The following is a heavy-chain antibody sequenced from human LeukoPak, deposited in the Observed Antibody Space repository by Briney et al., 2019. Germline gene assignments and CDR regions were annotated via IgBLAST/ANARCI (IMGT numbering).Heavy chain of an antibody. Sequence: GASVKVSCKASGYTFTSYGISWVRQAPGQGLEWMGWISAYNGNTNYAQKLQGRVTMTTDTSTSTAYMELRSLRSDGTAVYYCARVYYDILTGPTPGDDYWGQGTLVTVSS. D-gene: IGHD3-9*01. V-gene: IGHV1-18*01. CDR3: ARVYYDILTGPTPGDDY. CDR1: GYTFTSYG. CDR2: ISAYNGNT. J-gene: IGHJ4*02.